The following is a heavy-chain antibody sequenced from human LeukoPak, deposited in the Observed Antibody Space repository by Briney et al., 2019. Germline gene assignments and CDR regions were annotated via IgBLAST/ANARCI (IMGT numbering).Heavy chain of an antibody. V-gene: IGHV4-59*01. CDR3: ARDGGYCSSTSCRGSDLGYYGMDV. Sequence: PSETLSLTGTVSGGSISSYYWSWIRQPPGKGLDWIGYIYYSGSTNYNPSLKSRVTISVDTSKNQFSLKLSSVTAADTAVYYCARDGGYCSSTSCRGSDLGYYGMDVWGQGTTVTVSS. D-gene: IGHD2-2*01. CDR2: IYYSGST. J-gene: IGHJ6*02. CDR1: GGSISSYY.